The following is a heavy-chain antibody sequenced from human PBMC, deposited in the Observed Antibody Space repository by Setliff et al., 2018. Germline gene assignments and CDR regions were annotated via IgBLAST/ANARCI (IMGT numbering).Heavy chain of an antibody. J-gene: IGHJ3*02. CDR2: IYPGDSDT. Sequence: ISCKGSGYSFTSYWIGWVRQMPGKGLEWMGIIYPGDSDTRYSPSFQGQVTISADKSISTAYLQWSSLKASDTAMYYCARPTYYYDSSGYPGNAFDIWGQGTMVTVSS. D-gene: IGHD3-22*01. CDR1: GYSFTSYW. V-gene: IGHV5-51*01. CDR3: ARPTYYYDSSGYPGNAFDI.